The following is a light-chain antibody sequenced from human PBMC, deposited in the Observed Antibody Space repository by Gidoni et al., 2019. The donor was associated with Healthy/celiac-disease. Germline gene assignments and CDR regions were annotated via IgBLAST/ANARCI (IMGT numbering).Light chain of an antibody. Sequence: EIVLTQSPGTLSLSPGERATLSCRASQSVSSSYLAWYQQKPGQAPRLLSYGASSRATGIPDRFSGSGSGTDFTLTISRLEPEEFAVYYCQQYGSSPGLTFGGGTKVEIK. CDR3: QQYGSSPGLT. J-gene: IGKJ4*01. V-gene: IGKV3-20*01. CDR1: QSVSSSY. CDR2: GAS.